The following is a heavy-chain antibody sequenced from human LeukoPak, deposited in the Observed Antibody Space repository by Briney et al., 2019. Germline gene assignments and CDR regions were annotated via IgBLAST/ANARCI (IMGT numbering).Heavy chain of an antibody. J-gene: IGHJ4*02. CDR3: ARDRDLLLTYYYDSSGYYSWDY. D-gene: IGHD3-22*01. V-gene: IGHV4-38-2*02. CDR1: GYSITTGYY. CDR2: IYHSGST. Sequence: SETLSLTCTVSGYSITTGYYWAWIRQPPGKGLEWIGSIYHSGSTYYNPSLKSRVTISVDTSKNQFSLKLSSVTAADTAVYYCARDRDLLLTYYYDSSGYYSWDYWGQGTLVTVSS.